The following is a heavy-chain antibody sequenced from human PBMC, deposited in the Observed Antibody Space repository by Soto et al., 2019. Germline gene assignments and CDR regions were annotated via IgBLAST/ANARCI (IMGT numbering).Heavy chain of an antibody. CDR2: IKSKAHGETA. Sequence: EAQLVESGGGLVEPGGSLRVSCAASGFSFSDAWMIWVRQAPGKGLEWVGRIKSKAHGETADYAAPVKGRFTISRDDSKNTVYLQMNRLKIEDTAVYYCTTGVDGYNPFDYWGQGTLVTGSS. D-gene: IGHD5-12*01. J-gene: IGHJ4*02. V-gene: IGHV3-15*07. CDR3: TTGVDGYNPFDY. CDR1: GFSFSDAW.